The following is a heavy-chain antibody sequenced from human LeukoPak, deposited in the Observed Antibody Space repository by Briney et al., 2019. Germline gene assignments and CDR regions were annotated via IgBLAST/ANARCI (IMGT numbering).Heavy chain of an antibody. J-gene: IGHJ4*02. CDR3: ARVCSGGSCYYYFDY. V-gene: IGHV1-2*02. Sequence: ASVKVSCKASGYTFTGYYMHWVRQAPGQGLEWMGWINPNSGGTNYAQKFQGRVTMTRDTSISTAYMDLSRLRSDDTAVYYCARVCSGGSCYYYFDYWGQGTLVTVSS. CDR1: GYTFTGYY. D-gene: IGHD2-15*01. CDR2: INPNSGGT.